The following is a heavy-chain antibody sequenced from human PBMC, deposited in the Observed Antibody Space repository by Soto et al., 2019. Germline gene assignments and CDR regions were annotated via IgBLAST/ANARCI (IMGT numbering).Heavy chain of an antibody. V-gene: IGHV3-23*01. D-gene: IGHD6-13*01. CDR3: AKGLINGRWYAED. J-gene: IGHJ4*02. Sequence: EVHLLESGGGLVHPGESLRLSCGASGFTFSSCVMTWVRQAPGKGLEWVSCITGSGTGAYYADSVKGRFTISRDNSKNMVYLQMNNLRAEDTGVYYCAKGLINGRWYAEDCGQGTLVTVSS. CDR2: ITGSGTGA. CDR1: GFTFSSCV.